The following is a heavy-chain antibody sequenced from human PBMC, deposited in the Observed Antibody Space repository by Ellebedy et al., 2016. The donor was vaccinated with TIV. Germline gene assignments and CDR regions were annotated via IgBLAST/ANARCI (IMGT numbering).Heavy chain of an antibody. J-gene: IGHJ5*02. Sequence: MPSETLSLTCTVSGGSISSYYWSWIRQPPGKGLEWIGYIYYSGSTNYNPSLKSRVTISVDKSKNQFSLKLSSVTAADTAVYYCARRWRWFDPWGQGTLVTVSS. CDR3: ARRWRWFDP. V-gene: IGHV4-59*12. CDR1: GGSISSYY. CDR2: IYYSGST. D-gene: IGHD4-23*01.